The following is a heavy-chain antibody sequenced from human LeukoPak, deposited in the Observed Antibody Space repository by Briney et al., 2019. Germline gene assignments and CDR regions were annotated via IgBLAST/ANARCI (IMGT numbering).Heavy chain of an antibody. D-gene: IGHD3-16*01. CDR2: IYPGDSDT. J-gene: IGHJ4*02. Sequence: GESLKISCKGSGYSFTGYWIGWVRQMPGKGLEWMGFIYPGDSDTRYSPSFQGQVTISADKSISTAYLQWSSLKASDTAMYYCARHFGGGNQNLPLDYWGQGTLVTVSS. CDR3: ARHFGGGNQNLPLDY. V-gene: IGHV5-51*01. CDR1: GYSFTGYW.